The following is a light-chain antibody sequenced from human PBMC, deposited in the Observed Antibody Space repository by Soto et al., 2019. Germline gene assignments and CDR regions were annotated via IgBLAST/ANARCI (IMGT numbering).Light chain of an antibody. CDR1: QSISYH. J-gene: IGKJ4*01. V-gene: IGKV3-15*01. CDR2: DAS. CDR3: QQYNNWPLT. Sequence: EIVMTQSPATLSVSPGDRATLSCRASQSISYHLAWYQQKPGQAPRLLIYDASTRASDVPARFSGSGSGTESTLTISSLQSEDLGVYCCQQYNNWPLTFGGGTTVEI.